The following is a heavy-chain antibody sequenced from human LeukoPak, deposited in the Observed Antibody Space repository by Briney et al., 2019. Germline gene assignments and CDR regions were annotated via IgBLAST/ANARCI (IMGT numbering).Heavy chain of an antibody. V-gene: IGHV3-7*01. CDR3: ARVGSHSGSLSLIKKNYYYYYYMDV. D-gene: IGHD3-10*01. J-gene: IGHJ6*03. Sequence: GGSLRLSCAASGFTFSSYWMSWVRQAPGKGLEWVANIKQDGSEKYYVDSVKGRFTISRDNAKNSLYLQMNSLRAEDTAVYYCARVGSHSGSLSLIKKNYYYYYYMDVWGKGTTVTISS. CDR2: IKQDGSEK. CDR1: GFTFSSYW.